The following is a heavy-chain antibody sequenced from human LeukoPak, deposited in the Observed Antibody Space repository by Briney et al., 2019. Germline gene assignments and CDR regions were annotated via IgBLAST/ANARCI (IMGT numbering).Heavy chain of an antibody. CDR3: ARPLYTGGFGI. CDR2: IYYSGST. CDR1: GGSISSYY. D-gene: IGHD2-2*02. Sequence: TSETLSLTCTVSGGSISSYYWSWIRQPPGKGLEWIGYIYYSGSTNYNPSLKSRVTISVDTSKNQFSLKLSSVTAADTAVYYCARPLYTGGFGIWGQGTMVTVSS. J-gene: IGHJ3*02. V-gene: IGHV4-59*01.